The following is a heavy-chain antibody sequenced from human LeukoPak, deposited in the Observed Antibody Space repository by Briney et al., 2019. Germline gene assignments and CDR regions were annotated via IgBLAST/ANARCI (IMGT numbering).Heavy chain of an antibody. CDR3: AREWQYQFDY. Sequence: SETLSLTCTVSGGSISSYYWSWIRQPPGKGLEWIGYIYYSGSTNYNPSLKSRVSISVDTSKNQFSLKVTSVTAADTAVYYCAREWQYQFDYWGQGSLVTVSS. D-gene: IGHD4-11*01. CDR1: GGSISSYY. CDR2: IYYSGST. J-gene: IGHJ4*02. V-gene: IGHV4-59*12.